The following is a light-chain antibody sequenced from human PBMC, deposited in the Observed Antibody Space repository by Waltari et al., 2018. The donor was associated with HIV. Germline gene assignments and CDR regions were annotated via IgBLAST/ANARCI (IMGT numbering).Light chain of an antibody. J-gene: IGKJ5*01. V-gene: IGKV3-11*01. CDR1: QSVSTY. CDR3: QQRYNWPPIT. CDR2: DAS. Sequence: EVVLTQSPATLSVSPGDRATLSCRASQSVSTYLAWYQHQPGQGPRLLIFDASSRATGIPARFRGRGSGTDFTLTISSLEPEDSAVYYCQQRYNWPPITFGQGTRLEIK.